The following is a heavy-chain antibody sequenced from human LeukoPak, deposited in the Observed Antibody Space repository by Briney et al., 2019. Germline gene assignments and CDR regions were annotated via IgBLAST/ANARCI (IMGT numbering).Heavy chain of an antibody. CDR3: ARRDTAMVTWGYYFDY. J-gene: IGHJ4*02. CDR1: GFTFSSYE. Sequence: QSGGSLRLSCAASGFTFSSYEMNWVRQAPGKGREWGSYISSSGSTIYYADSVKGRFTISRDNAKNSLYLQMNSLRAEDTAVYYCARRDTAMVTWGYYFDYWGQGTLVTVSS. D-gene: IGHD5-18*01. CDR2: ISSSGSTI. V-gene: IGHV3-48*03.